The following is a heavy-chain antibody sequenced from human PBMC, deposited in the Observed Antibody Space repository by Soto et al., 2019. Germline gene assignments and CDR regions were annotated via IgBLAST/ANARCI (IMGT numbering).Heavy chain of an antibody. J-gene: IGHJ5*02. CDR1: GGTFSSYS. CDR2: LIPMFGTT. CDR3: AREGGGEYDSASYKPWWFDP. V-gene: IGHV1-69*18. D-gene: IGHD2-21*01. Sequence: QVQLVQSGAEVKTPGSSVKVSCKASGGTFSSYSINWVRQAPGQGLEWMGRLIPMFGTTDYAQRFQGRVTFTADESTNTASMEVTNLTSEDTAVYYCAREGGGEYDSASYKPWWFDPWGHGTLVTVSS.